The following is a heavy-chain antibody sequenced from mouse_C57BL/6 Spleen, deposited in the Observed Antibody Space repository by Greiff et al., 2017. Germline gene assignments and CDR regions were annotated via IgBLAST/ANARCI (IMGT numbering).Heavy chain of an antibody. J-gene: IGHJ2*01. CDR3: AREGTAQAPLDY. V-gene: IGHV5-16*01. Sequence: EVKLVESEGGLVQPGSSMKLSCTASGFTFSDYYMAWVRQVPEKGLEWVANINYDGSSTYYLDSLKSRFIISRDNAKNILYLQMSSLKSEDTATYYCAREGTAQAPLDYWGQGTTLTVSS. D-gene: IGHD3-2*02. CDR1: GFTFSDYY. CDR2: INYDGSST.